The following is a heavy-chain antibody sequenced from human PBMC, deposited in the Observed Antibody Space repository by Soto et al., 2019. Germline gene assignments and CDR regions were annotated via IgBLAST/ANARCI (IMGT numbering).Heavy chain of an antibody. CDR3: ARGGDNSPWYYSL. V-gene: IGHV4-59*01. D-gene: IGHD3-10*01. Sequence: PSETLSLTCTVSGGSINNNYWSWIRQPPGRGLEWIGYIFSNGRTNYNPSLETRVAMSVDTSKNQLSQKLRSVTAADTAVYYCARGGDNSPWYYSLWGQGTLVTVSS. CDR2: IFSNGRT. J-gene: IGHJ4*02. CDR1: GGSINNNY.